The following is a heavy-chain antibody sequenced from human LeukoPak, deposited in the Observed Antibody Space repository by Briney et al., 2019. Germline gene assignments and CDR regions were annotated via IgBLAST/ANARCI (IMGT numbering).Heavy chain of an antibody. CDR1: GYNFTNYW. V-gene: IGHV5-10-1*01. CDR2: IDPRDSYT. D-gene: IGHD4-17*01. J-gene: IGHJ1*01. CDR3: ATGASKVTTDFANY. Sequence: GESLKISCKGSGYNFTNYWLSWVRLMPGKGLEWMGRIDPRDSYTKYSPSFEGHVTISVDKSISSAFLQWNSLKASDTAIYYCATGASKVTTDFANYWGQGTQVAVSS.